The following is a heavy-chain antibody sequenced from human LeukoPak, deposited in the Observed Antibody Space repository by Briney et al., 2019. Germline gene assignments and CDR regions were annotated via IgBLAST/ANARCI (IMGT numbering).Heavy chain of an antibody. CDR1: GFTFGSYE. CDR2: ISSSGSTI. J-gene: IGHJ4*02. CDR3: AREEESAAIVDY. Sequence: GGSLRLSCAASGFTFGSYEMNWVRQAPGRGLEWVSYISSSGSTIYYAGSVKGRFTISRDNAKNSLYLQMNSLRAEDTAVYYCAREEESAAIVDYWGQGTLVTVSS. D-gene: IGHD2-2*02. V-gene: IGHV3-48*03.